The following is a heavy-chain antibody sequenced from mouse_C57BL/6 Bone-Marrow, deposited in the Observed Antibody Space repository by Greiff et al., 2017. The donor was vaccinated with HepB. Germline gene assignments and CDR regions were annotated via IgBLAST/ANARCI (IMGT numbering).Heavy chain of an antibody. CDR3: TRLGDSSGYVAY. V-gene: IGHV1-15*01. Sequence: VQLKESGAELVRPGASVTLSCKASGYTFTDYEMHWVKQTPVHGMEWIGAIDPETGGTAYNQKFKGKAILTADKSSSTAYMELRSLTSEDSAVYYCTRLGDSSGYVAYWGQGTLVTVSA. CDR2: IDPETGGT. D-gene: IGHD3-2*02. CDR1: GYTFTDYE. J-gene: IGHJ3*01.